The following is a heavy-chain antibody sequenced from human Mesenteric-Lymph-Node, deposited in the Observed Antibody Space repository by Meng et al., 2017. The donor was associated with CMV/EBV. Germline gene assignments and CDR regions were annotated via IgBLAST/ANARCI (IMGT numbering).Heavy chain of an antibody. CDR2: INHSGST. Sequence: VHVTQGVAGLVKASETLSVTCAVYGGSFSGYYWNWIRQSPEKGLEWIGEINHSGSTTYNPSFTSRIIISVDTSTNQTSLNMSSVTAADTAVYYCARGSSYDILTGYFDYWGQGALVTVSS. CDR3: ARGSSYDILTGYFDY. V-gene: IGHV4-34*01. CDR1: GGSFSGYY. D-gene: IGHD3-9*01. J-gene: IGHJ4*02.